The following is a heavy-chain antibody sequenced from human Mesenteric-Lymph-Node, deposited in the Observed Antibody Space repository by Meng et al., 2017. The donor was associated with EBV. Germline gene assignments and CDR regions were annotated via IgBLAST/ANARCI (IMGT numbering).Heavy chain of an antibody. CDR2: IIPIFGTA. J-gene: IGHJ4*02. Sequence: QGELVQLRAEVNKRGSSEKVSCKASGGTFSSYAISWVRQAPGQGLEWMGGIIPIFGTANYAQKFQGRVTITADESTSTAYMELSSLRSEDTAVYYCANGSGSYSPYYFDYWGQGTLVTVSS. D-gene: IGHD3-10*01. CDR1: GGTFSSYA. V-gene: IGHV1-69*01. CDR3: ANGSGSYSPYYFDY.